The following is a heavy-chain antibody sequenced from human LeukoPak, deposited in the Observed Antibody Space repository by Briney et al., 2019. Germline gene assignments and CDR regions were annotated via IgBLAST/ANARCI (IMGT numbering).Heavy chain of an antibody. Sequence: GASVKVSCKASGYTFTSYDINWVRQATGQGLKWMGWMNPNSGNTGYAQKFQGRVTMTRNTSISTAYMELSSLRSEDTAVYYCARGGTWYYDFWSGYPPDYWGQGTLVTVSS. CDR1: GYTFTSYD. D-gene: IGHD3-3*01. J-gene: IGHJ4*02. CDR3: ARGGTWYYDFWSGYPPDY. V-gene: IGHV1-8*01. CDR2: MNPNSGNT.